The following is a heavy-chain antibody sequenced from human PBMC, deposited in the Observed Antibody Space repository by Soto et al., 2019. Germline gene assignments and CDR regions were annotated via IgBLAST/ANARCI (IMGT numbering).Heavy chain of an antibody. CDR1: GGTFSSYA. V-gene: IGHV1-69*06. D-gene: IGHD6-13*01. CDR2: IIPIFGTA. CDR3: ARGGSSWSTYGMDV. J-gene: IGHJ6*02. Sequence: GASVKVSCKASGGTFSSYAISWVRQAPGQGLEWMGGIIPIFGTANYAQKFQGRVTITADKSTSTAYMELSSLRSEDTAVYYCARGGSSWSTYGMDVWGQGTTVTVSS.